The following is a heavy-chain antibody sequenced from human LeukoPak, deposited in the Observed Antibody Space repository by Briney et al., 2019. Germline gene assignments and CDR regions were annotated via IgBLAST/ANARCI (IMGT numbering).Heavy chain of an antibody. CDR3: ARAVTTPHDY. CDR2: IYYSGST. J-gene: IGHJ4*02. D-gene: IGHD4-17*01. Sequence: SETLSLTCTVSGGXISSYYCSWIRQPPGKGLEWIGYIYYSGSTNYNPSLKSRVTISVDTSKNQFSLKLSSVTAADTAVYYCARAVTTPHDYWGQGTLVTVSS. V-gene: IGHV4-59*12. CDR1: GGXISSYY.